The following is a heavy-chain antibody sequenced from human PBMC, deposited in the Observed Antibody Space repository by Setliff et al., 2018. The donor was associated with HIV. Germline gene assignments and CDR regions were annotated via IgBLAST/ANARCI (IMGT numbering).Heavy chain of an antibody. CDR1: GGSISSYY. V-gene: IGHV4-59*01. Sequence: LSLTCTVSGGSISSYYWSWIRQPPGKGLEWIGYIYYSGSTNYNPSLKSRVTISVDTSKNQFSLKLGSVTAADTAVYYCARGVGEYYNFWSGYPAWYFDLWGRGTLVTVSS. J-gene: IGHJ2*01. CDR3: ARGVGEYYNFWSGYPAWYFDL. D-gene: IGHD3-3*01. CDR2: IYYSGST.